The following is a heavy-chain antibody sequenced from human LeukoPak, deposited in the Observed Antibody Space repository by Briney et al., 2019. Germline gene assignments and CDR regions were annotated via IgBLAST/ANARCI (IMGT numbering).Heavy chain of an antibody. CDR1: GYSFTHFR. CDR2: IYPADSDT. J-gene: IGHJ3*02. D-gene: IGHD2-15*01. CDR3: ARYSVAXARYDAFDI. Sequence: GESLKISCKGSGYSFTHFRLGWVRQMPGKGLDWMGIIYPADSDTVYSPSFPGQVTISADKSISTAYLQWSSLKASDTALYYCARYSVAXARYDAFDIWGQGTMVTVSS. V-gene: IGHV5-51*01.